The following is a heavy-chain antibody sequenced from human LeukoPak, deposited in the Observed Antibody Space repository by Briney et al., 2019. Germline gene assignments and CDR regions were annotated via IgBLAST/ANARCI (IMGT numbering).Heavy chain of an antibody. CDR3: ARAVHYSGTSDQYTGGWYYFDF. J-gene: IGHJ4*02. CDR2: INYSGST. CDR1: GGSISSYY. D-gene: IGHD3-10*01. Sequence: SETLSLTCTVSGGSISSYYWSWIRQPPGKGLEWIGNINYSGSTNSDPSLKSRATISVDMSRKHFFLDLSSVTAADTAVYYCARAVHYSGTSDQYTGGWYYFDFWGQGTLVTVSS. V-gene: IGHV4-59*01.